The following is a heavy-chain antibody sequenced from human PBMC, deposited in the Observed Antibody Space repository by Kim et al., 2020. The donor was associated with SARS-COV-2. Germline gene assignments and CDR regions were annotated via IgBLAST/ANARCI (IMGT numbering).Heavy chain of an antibody. V-gene: IGHV4-34*01. CDR2: INHSGST. CDR3: ARRPGWYVDY. J-gene: IGHJ4*02. D-gene: IGHD6-19*01. Sequence: SETLSLTCAVYGGSFSGYYWSWIRQPPGKGLEWIGEINHSGSTNYNPSLKSRVTISVDTSKNQFSLKLSSVTAADTAVYYCARRPGWYVDYWGQGTLVTV. CDR1: GGSFSGYY.